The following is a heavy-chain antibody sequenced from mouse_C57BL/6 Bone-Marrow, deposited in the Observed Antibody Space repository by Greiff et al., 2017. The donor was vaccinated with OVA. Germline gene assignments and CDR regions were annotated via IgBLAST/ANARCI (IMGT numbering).Heavy chain of an antibody. D-gene: IGHD1-1*01. CDR2: IDPSDSYT. CDR3: ARFSITTVVATPFDY. CDR1: GYTFTSYW. J-gene: IGHJ2*01. V-gene: IGHV1-59*01. Sequence: VHLVESGAELVRPGTSVKLSCKASGYTFTSYWMHWVKQRPGQGLEWIGVIDPSDSYTNYNQKFKGKATLTVDTSSSTAYMQLSSLTSEDSAVYYCARFSITTVVATPFDYWGQGTTLTVSS.